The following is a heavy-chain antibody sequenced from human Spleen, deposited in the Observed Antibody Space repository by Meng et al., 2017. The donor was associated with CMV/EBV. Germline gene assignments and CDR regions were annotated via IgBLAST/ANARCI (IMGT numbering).Heavy chain of an antibody. V-gene: IGHV3-30*04. CDR1: GFTFSSYA. CDR3: ARDKYDRYAFDI. CDR2: MSYDGSNK. J-gene: IGHJ3*02. Sequence: GESLKISCAASGFTFSSYALHWVRQAPGKGLEWVLAMSYDGSNKFYADSVKGRFTISRDNSKNTLYVQVNSLRAEDTAVYDCARDKYDRYAFDIWGQGTMVTVSS. D-gene: IGHD3-16*01.